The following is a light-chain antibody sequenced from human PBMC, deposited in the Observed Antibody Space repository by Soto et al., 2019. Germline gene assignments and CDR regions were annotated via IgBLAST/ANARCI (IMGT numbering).Light chain of an antibody. V-gene: IGLV2-14*01. J-gene: IGLJ1*01. CDR3: ASYTTISTYV. CDR1: SSDVGAYNY. CDR2: DVT. Sequence: QSALTQPASVSLPPGQSITISCTGTSSDVGAYNYVSWYQHHPGKAPRLVIYDVTNRPSGISDRFSGSKSGNTASLTISGLLAEDEADYYCASYTTISTYVFGTGTKVTVL.